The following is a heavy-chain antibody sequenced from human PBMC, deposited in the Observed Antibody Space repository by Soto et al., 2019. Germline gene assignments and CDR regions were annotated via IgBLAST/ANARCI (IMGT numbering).Heavy chain of an antibody. CDR2: IYSDVNT. J-gene: IGHJ3*02. V-gene: IGHV3-53*04. CDR3: ARDSADERAFDI. CDR1: GFTVSSNY. Sequence: EVQLVESGGGLVQPGGSLRLSCAASGFTVSSNYMSWVRQAPGKGLEWVSVIYSDVNTYYADSVKGRFTISRHNSKNTLYLQMNSLRAEDTAVYYCARDSADERAFDIWGQGTMVTVSS. D-gene: IGHD3-10*01.